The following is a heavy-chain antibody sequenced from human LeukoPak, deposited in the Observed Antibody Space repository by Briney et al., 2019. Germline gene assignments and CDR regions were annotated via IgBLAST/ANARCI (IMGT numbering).Heavy chain of an antibody. CDR2: TYNSGST. CDR1: GGSISSYY. D-gene: IGHD2/OR15-2a*01. CDR3: ARSRVIYGNFDY. Sequence: SETLSLTCTVSGGSISSYYCSWVRQPPGKGLEWIGYTYNSGSTNYNPSLKTRVTISVDTSKNQFSLKLSSVTAADTAMYYCARSRVIYGNFDYWGQGTLVTVSS. J-gene: IGHJ4*02. V-gene: IGHV4-59*01.